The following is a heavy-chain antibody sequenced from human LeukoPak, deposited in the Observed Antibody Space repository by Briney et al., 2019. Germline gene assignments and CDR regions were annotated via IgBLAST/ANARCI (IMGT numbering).Heavy chain of an antibody. Sequence: PGESLTLSCAASGFTFSSYAMTWVRQAPGEGLEWVSAISGSGGSTYYADSVKGRFTISRDNSKNTLYLQMNSLRAEDTAVYYCYIPYYDTSAYKGYWGQGTLVTVSS. J-gene: IGHJ4*02. CDR3: YIPYYDTSAYKGY. D-gene: IGHD3-22*01. CDR1: GFTFSSYA. V-gene: IGHV3-23*01. CDR2: ISGSGGST.